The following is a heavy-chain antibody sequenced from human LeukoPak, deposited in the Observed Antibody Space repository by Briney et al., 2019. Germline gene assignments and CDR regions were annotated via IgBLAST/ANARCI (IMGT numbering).Heavy chain of an antibody. CDR2: IYSDGSST. D-gene: IGHD3-10*01. CDR1: GFTFSSYW. Sequence: PGGSLRLSCAASGFTFSSYWMHWVRQAPGKGLVWVSRIYSDGSSTNYADSVKGRFTISRDNSKNTLYLQTNSLRAEDTAVYYCARALDGSESRSFDYWGQGTLVTVSS. J-gene: IGHJ4*02. CDR3: ARALDGSESRSFDY. V-gene: IGHV3-74*01.